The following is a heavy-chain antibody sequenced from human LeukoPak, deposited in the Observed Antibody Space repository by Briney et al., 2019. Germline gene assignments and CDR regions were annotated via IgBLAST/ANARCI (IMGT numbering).Heavy chain of an antibody. V-gene: IGHV4-34*01. J-gene: IGHJ3*02. CDR2: INHSGST. CDR3: ARLPIRSPGPLDAFDI. D-gene: IGHD3-3*01. CDR1: GGSFSGYY. Sequence: SETLSLTCAVYGGSFSGYYWSWIRQPPGKGLEWIGEINHSGSTNYNPSLKSRVTISVDTSKNQFSLKLSSVTAADTAVYYCARLPIRSPGPLDAFDIWGQGTMVTVSS.